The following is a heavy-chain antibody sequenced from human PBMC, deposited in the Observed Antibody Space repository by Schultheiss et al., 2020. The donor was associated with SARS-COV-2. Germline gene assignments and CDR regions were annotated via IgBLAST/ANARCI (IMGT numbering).Heavy chain of an antibody. CDR2: INHSGST. D-gene: IGHD1-26*01. J-gene: IGHJ4*02. CDR1: GGSFSGYY. V-gene: IGHV4-34*01. CDR3: ARGVGATGFDY. Sequence: SETLSLTCAVYGGSFSGYYWSWIRQPPGKGLEWIGEINHSGSTNYNPSLKSRVTISVDTSKNQFSLKLSSVTAADTAVYYCARGVGATGFDYWGQGTLVTVSS.